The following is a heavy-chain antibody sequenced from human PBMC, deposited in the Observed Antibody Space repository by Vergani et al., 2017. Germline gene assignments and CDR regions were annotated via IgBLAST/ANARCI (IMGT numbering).Heavy chain of an antibody. J-gene: IGHJ6*03. CDR1: GGSFSGYY. CDR3: ARGLQLWGDYYYYMDV. V-gene: IGHV4-34*01. D-gene: IGHD5-18*01. CDR2: INHSGST. Sequence: QVQLQQWGAGLLKPSETLSLTCAVYGGSFSGYYWSWIRQPPGKGLEWIGEINHSGSTNYNPSLKSQVTISVDTSKNQFSLKLSSVTAADTAVYYCARGLQLWGDYYYYMDVWGKGTTVTVSS.